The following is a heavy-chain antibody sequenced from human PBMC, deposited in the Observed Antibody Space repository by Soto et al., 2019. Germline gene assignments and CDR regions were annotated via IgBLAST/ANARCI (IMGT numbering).Heavy chain of an antibody. Sequence: PGGSLRLSCAASGFFFSDYYLSWIRQAPGKGLECVAYISGTGDTKYIADSVKGRFTISRDNAKNSLYLQMNSLRAEDTAVYYCASYLSGYDPYYFDYWGQGTLVTVSS. CDR2: ISGTGDTK. D-gene: IGHD5-12*01. CDR3: ASYLSGYDPYYFDY. CDR1: GFFFSDYY. J-gene: IGHJ4*02. V-gene: IGHV3-11*01.